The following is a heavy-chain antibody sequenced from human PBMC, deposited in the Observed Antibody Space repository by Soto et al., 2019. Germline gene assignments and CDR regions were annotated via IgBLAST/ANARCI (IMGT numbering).Heavy chain of an antibody. V-gene: IGHV3-48*01. D-gene: IGHD3-22*01. CDR3: AREGDSSGWYNWFDP. Sequence: VQLVESGGGLVQPGGSLRLSCAASAFTFSNYNMNWVRQAPGKGLEWVSYISSSSTIYYADSVKGRFTISRDNAKNSLYLQMNSLRAEDTAVYYCAREGDSSGWYNWFDPWGQGTLVTVSS. CDR1: AFTFSNYN. CDR2: ISSSSTI. J-gene: IGHJ5*02.